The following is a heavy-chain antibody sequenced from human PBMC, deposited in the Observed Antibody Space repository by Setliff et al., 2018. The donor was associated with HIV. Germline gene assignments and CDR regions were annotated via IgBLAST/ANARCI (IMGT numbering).Heavy chain of an antibody. CDR2: ISSRSDSI. Sequence: QAGGSLRLSCAASGDSFRNFGLNWVRQAPGKGLEWIAYISSRSDSIYYADSVKARFTVSRDNDKNSLYLQMNNMRAEDTAVYYCAMDTSLAYWGQGTLVTVSS. CDR1: GDSFRNFG. J-gene: IGHJ4*02. CDR3: AMDTSLAY. D-gene: IGHD5-18*01. V-gene: IGHV3-48*01.